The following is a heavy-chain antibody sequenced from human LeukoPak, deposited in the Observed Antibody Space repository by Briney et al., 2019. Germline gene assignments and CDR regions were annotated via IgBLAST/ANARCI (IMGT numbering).Heavy chain of an antibody. CDR2: ISGNGYST. J-gene: IGHJ4*02. D-gene: IGHD3-10*01. Sequence: GGSLRLSCAASGFTFDRYSMNWVRQAPGRGLEWVSTISGNGYSTLYADSVKGRFTISRDNSNNTLYLQMNALRADDAALYYCARDLLWFGESSVGWGQGSLVTVSS. CDR3: ARDLLWFGESSVG. V-gene: IGHV3-23*01. CDR1: GFTFDRYS.